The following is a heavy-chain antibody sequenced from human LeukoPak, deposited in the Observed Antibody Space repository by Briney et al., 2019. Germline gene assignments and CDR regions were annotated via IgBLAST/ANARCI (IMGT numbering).Heavy chain of an antibody. CDR3: ARGWRFRESLDAFDI. V-gene: IGHV1-8*01. J-gene: IGHJ3*02. D-gene: IGHD3-10*01. CDR2: MNPNSGNT. CDR1: GYTFTSYD. Sequence: ASVKASCKASGYTFTSYDINWVRQANGQGLEWMGWMNPNSGNTGYAQKFQGRVTMTRNTSISTAYMELSSLRYEDTAVYYCARGWRFRESLDAFDIWGQGTMVTVSS.